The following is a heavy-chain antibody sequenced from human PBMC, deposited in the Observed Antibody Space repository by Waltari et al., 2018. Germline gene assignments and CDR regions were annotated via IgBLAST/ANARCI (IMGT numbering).Heavy chain of an antibody. CDR2: ISWNGGSI. D-gene: IGHD6-13*01. J-gene: IGHJ4*02. Sequence: EVQLVESGGGLVQPGRSLRLSCAASGFTFDDYAMHWVRQAPGKGLEWVSGISWNGGSIGYADSVKGRFTISRDNAKNSLYRQMNSLRAEDTALYYCAKDIRSSSWYVDYWGQGTLVTVSS. CDR3: AKDIRSSSWYVDY. CDR1: GFTFDDYA. V-gene: IGHV3-9*01.